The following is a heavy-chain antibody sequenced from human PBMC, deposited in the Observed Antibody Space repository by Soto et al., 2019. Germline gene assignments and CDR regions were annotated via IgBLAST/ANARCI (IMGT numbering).Heavy chain of an antibody. CDR2: IYYTGST. V-gene: IGHV4-59*01. Sequence: PSETLSLTCTVSGDSISTDYWSWIRQPPGKGLEWIGFIYYTGSTSYNPSLKSRVTISMDTSKNQFSLKLTSVTAADTSVYYCASALYCSGGSCSFDPWGQGTLVTVSS. D-gene: IGHD2-15*01. J-gene: IGHJ5*02. CDR1: GDSISTDY. CDR3: ASALYCSGGSCSFDP.